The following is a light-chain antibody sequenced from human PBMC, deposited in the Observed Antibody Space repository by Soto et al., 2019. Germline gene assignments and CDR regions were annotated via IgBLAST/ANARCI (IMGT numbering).Light chain of an antibody. V-gene: IGKV1-9*01. CDR1: QGISSY. Sequence: LSRGVSFRSESVGGRVTIACRASQGISSYLAWYQQKPGKAPKLLIYAASTLQSWVPARFSGSGSGTESALTLSSPPPQTFPTHSSQHPTRHPVTFHQGRLPEVK. CDR2: AAS. J-gene: IGKJ5*01. CDR3: QHPTRHPVT.